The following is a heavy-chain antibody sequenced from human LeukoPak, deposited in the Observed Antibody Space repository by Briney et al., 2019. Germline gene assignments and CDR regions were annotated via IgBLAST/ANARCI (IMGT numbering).Heavy chain of an antibody. Sequence: GASVKVSCKASGYTFTSYDINWVRQAPGQGLEWMGRINPNSGGTNYAQKFQGRVTMTRDTSISTAYMELSRLRSDDTAVYYCARAEPVLRFLEWLPGYWGQGTLVTVSS. CDR2: INPNSGGT. D-gene: IGHD3-3*01. J-gene: IGHJ4*02. CDR3: ARAEPVLRFLEWLPGY. V-gene: IGHV1-2*06. CDR1: GYTFTSYD.